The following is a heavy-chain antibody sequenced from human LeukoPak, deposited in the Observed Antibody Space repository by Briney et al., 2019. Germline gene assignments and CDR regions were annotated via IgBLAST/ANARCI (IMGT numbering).Heavy chain of an antibody. CDR2: INHSGST. J-gene: IGHJ5*02. Sequence: PSETLSLTCAVYGGSFSGYYWSWIRQPPGKGLEWIGEINHSGSTNYNPSLKSRVTISVDTSKNQFSLKLSSVTAADTAVYYCARIRTLYYGSGGYPFDPWGQGTLVTVSS. V-gene: IGHV4-34*01. D-gene: IGHD3-10*01. CDR3: ARIRTLYYGSGGYPFDP. CDR1: GGSFSGYY.